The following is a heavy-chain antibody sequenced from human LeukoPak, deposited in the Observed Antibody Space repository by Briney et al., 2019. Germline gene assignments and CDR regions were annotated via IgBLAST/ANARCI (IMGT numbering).Heavy chain of an antibody. CDR2: IYYSGST. CDR1: GGSISSYY. D-gene: IGHD5-12*01. J-gene: IGHJ4*02. CDR3: ARQRSLVAGLGY. V-gene: IGHV4-59*08. Sequence: SETLSLTCTVSGGSISSYYWSWIRQPPEKWLAWIGYIYYSGSTNYNPSLKSRVTISVDTSKSQFSLKLSSVTAADTAVYYCARQRSLVAGLGYWGQGTLVTVSS.